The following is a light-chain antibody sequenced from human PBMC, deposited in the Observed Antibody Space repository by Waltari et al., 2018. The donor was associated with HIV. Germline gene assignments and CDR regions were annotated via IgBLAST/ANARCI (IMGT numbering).Light chain of an antibody. Sequence: QSALTQPASVSGSPGQPITISCPGTSSDVGGYNLVSWYPQHPGKAPKLMIYEVSKRPSGVSNRFSGSKSGNTASLTISGLQAEDEADYYCCAYAGSTTYVIFGGGTKLTVL. CDR1: SSDVGGYNL. CDR2: EVS. CDR3: CAYAGSTTYVI. J-gene: IGLJ2*01. V-gene: IGLV2-23*02.